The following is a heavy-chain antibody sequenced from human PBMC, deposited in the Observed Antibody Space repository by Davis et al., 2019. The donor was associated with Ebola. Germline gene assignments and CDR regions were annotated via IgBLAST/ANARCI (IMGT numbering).Heavy chain of an antibody. D-gene: IGHD1-1*01. CDR2: IFPGDSDT. V-gene: IGHV5-51*01. CDR3: ARPLWGAYNSDSRDY. J-gene: IGHJ4*02. Sequence: PGGSLRLSCQASGYSFTTFWIGWVRQMPGKGLEWMGIIFPGDSDTRYSPSFEGQVTISADNSISTAYLQWNSLKASDTAMYYCARPLWGAYNSDSRDYWGQGTLVTVSS. CDR1: GYSFTTFW.